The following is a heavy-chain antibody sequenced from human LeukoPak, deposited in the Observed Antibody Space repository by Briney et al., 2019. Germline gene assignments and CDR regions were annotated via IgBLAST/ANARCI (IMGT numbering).Heavy chain of an antibody. CDR1: SGSISSSGYY. D-gene: IGHD5-24*01. V-gene: IGHV4-30-2*01. CDR3: ARGMATTSLIFDY. J-gene: IGHJ4*02. CDR2: IYHSGST. Sequence: SETLSLTCTVPSGSISSSGYYWGWIRQPPGKGLEWIGYIYHSGSTYYNPSLKSRVTISVDRSKNQFSLKLSSVTAADTAVYYCARGMATTSLIFDYWGQGTLVTVSS.